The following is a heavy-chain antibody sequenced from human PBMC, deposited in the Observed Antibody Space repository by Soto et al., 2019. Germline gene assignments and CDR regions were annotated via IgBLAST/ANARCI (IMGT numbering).Heavy chain of an antibody. V-gene: IGHV4-30-2*02. CDR2: IYHSGST. D-gene: IGHD1-1*01. CDR3: ARKLQPSTLFDY. Sequence: SETLSLTCAVSGGSISSGGYSWSWIRQPPGKGLEWIGYIYHSGSTYYNPSLKSRVSISVDRSKNQFSLKLSSVTAADTAVYYCARKLQPSTLFDYWGQGTLVTVSS. J-gene: IGHJ4*02. CDR1: GGSISSGGYS.